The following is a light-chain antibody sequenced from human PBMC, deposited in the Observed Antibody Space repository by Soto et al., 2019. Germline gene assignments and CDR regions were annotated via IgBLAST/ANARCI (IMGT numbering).Light chain of an antibody. V-gene: IGKV1-5*03. Sequence: DIQMTQSPSTLSGSVGDRVTITCRASQTISSWLAWYQQKPGKAPKLLIYKASTLKSGVPSRFTGSGSGTEFTLTISSLQTYDFATYYCQQYNSYSEGFGKGTKV. CDR1: QTISSW. CDR2: KAS. CDR3: QQYNSYSEG. J-gene: IGKJ1*01.